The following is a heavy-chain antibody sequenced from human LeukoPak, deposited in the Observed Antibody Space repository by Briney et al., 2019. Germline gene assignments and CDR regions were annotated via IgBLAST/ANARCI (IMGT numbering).Heavy chain of an antibody. CDR2: ISSSGSTI. V-gene: IGHV3-11*04. Sequence: GGSLRLSCAASGFTFSDYYMSWIRQAPGKGLEWVSYISSSGSTIYYADSVKGRFTISRDNAKNSLYLQMNSLRAKDTAVYYCARDFHYYYDSGGFDYWGQGTLVTVSS. D-gene: IGHD3-22*01. CDR3: ARDFHYYYDSGGFDY. J-gene: IGHJ4*02. CDR1: GFTFSDYY.